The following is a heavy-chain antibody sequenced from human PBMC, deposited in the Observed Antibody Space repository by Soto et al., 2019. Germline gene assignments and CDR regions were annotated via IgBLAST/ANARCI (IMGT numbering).Heavy chain of an antibody. CDR3: AKDLGYVDYYYYGMDV. V-gene: IGHV3-30*18. Sequence: VGSLRLSCAASGFTFSSYGMHWVRQAPGKGLEWVAVISHDGSNKYYADSVKGRFTISRDNSKNTLYLQMNSLRAEDTAVYYCAKDLGYVDYYYYGMDVWGQGTTVTVSS. CDR2: ISHDGSNK. J-gene: IGHJ6*02. CDR1: GFTFSSYG. D-gene: IGHD6-13*01.